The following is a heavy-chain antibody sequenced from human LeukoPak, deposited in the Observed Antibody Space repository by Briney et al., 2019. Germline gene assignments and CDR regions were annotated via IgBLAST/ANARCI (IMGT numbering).Heavy chain of an antibody. CDR1: GGTFSSYA. D-gene: IGHD2-2*01. Sequence: SVKVSCKASGGTFSSYAISWVRQAPGQGLEWMGGIIPIFGTANYAQKFQGRVTITGDESTSTAYVELSSLRSEDTAVYYCARDRCSSTSCSLHDAFDIWGQGTMVTVSS. CDR2: IIPIFGTA. V-gene: IGHV1-69*13. J-gene: IGHJ3*02. CDR3: ARDRCSSTSCSLHDAFDI.